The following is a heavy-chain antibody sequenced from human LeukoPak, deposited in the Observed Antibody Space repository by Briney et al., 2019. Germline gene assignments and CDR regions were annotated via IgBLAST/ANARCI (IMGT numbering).Heavy chain of an antibody. CDR1: RFIFSSYE. V-gene: IGHV3-48*03. CDR2: ISSSGNTI. CDR3: ASGYTYGYDH. D-gene: IGHD5-18*01. J-gene: IGHJ4*02. Sequence: GGSLRLSCAASRFIFSSYEMNWVHQAPGKGLEWVSYISSSGNTIFYADSVKGRFTISRDNGKNSLFLQMNSLRAEDTAVYYCASGYTYGYDHWGQGTLVTVSS.